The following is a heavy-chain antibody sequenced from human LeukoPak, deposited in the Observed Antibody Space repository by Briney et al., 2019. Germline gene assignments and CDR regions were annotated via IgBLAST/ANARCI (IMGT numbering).Heavy chain of an antibody. J-gene: IGHJ5*02. Sequence: RSETLSLTCTVSGGSISSYYWSWIRQPPGKGLEWIGYIYYSGSTNYNPSLKSRVTISIDTSKNQFSLKVSSVTAADTAVYYCARAHSSGWPHMFDPWGQGTLVTVPS. D-gene: IGHD6-19*01. CDR2: IYYSGST. CDR3: ARAHSSGWPHMFDP. CDR1: GGSISSYY. V-gene: IGHV4-59*01.